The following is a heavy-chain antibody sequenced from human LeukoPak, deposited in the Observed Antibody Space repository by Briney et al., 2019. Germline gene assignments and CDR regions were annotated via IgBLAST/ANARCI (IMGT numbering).Heavy chain of an antibody. Sequence: GGSLRLSCAASGFTLSSYWMHWVRQAPGKGLVWVSRIKSDGSSTRYADSVKGRFTISRDNAKNTLYLQMNSLRAEDTAVYYCARGRAYYDFWSGYYNWFDPWGQGTLVTVSS. CDR3: ARGRAYYDFWSGYYNWFDP. J-gene: IGHJ5*02. V-gene: IGHV3-74*01. D-gene: IGHD3-3*01. CDR1: GFTLSSYW. CDR2: IKSDGSST.